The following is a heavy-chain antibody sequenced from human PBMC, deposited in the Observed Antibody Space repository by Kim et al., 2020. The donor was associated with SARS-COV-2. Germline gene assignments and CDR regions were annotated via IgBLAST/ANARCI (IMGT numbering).Heavy chain of an antibody. J-gene: IGHJ4*02. CDR3: ARDPGRYGQWLGVFAY. V-gene: IGHV4-4*07. D-gene: IGHD6-19*01. Sequence: SLKSRVTMSVDTSKNQFSLKLSSVTAADTAVYYCARDPGRYGQWLGVFAYWGQGTLVTVSS.